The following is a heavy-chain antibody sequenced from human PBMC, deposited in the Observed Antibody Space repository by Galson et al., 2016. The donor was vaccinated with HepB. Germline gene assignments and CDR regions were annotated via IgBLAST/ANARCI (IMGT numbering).Heavy chain of an antibody. CDR2: IYPGESLI. D-gene: IGHD6-19*01. CDR3: ARKALGGIAVAGNKWFDP. J-gene: IGHJ5*02. Sequence: QSGAEVKKPGESLKISCKASGYNFPDYWIGWVRQMPGKGLEWLGNIYPGESLIEYSPSFQGRIIISADKSISTAYLQWSSLKASDTAMYYCARKALGGIAVAGNKWFDPWGQGTLVTVSS. V-gene: IGHV5-51*01. CDR1: GYNFPDYW.